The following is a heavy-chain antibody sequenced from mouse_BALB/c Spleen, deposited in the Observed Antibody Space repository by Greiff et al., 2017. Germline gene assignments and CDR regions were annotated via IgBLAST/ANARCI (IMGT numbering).Heavy chain of an antibody. CDR1: GFTFSSFG. CDR2: ISSGSSTT. V-gene: IGHV5-17*02. J-gene: IGHJ3*01. CDR3: AREYYGRGAWFAY. Sequence: EVKLMESGGGLVQPGGSRKLSCAASGFTFSSFGMHWVRQAPEKGLEWVAYISSGSSTTYYADTVKGRFTISSDNPKNTLFLQMTSLRAEDTAMYYCAREYYGRGAWFAYWGQGTLVTVSA. D-gene: IGHD1-1*01.